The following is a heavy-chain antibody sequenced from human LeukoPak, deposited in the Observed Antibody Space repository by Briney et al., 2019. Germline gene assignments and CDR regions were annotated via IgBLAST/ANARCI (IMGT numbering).Heavy chain of an antibody. J-gene: IGHJ4*02. V-gene: IGHV3-21*01. CDR3: ARDRGILTDY. D-gene: IGHD3-10*01. CDR1: GFTFSSYS. CDR2: ISSSSSYI. Sequence: GGSLRLSCAASGFTFSSYSMNWGPQAPGKGLEWVSSISSSSSYIYYADSVKGRFTISRDNAKNSLYLQMNSLRAEDTAVYYCARDRGILTDYWGQGTLVTVSS.